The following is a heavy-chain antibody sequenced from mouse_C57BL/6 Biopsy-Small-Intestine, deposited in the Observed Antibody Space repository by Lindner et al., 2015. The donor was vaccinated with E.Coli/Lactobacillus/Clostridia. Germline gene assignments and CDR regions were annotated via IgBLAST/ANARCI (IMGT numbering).Heavy chain of an antibody. CDR1: GYTFTGYY. J-gene: IGHJ1*01. CDR3: ARTRDFGFYYGMDV. D-gene: IGHD1-1*01. V-gene: IGHV1-74*01. Sequence: SVKVSCKASGYTFTGYYMHWVRQAPGQGLEWMGWTNPYGGGTNYAQKFQGRVTMTRDTSMSTAYMELSSLRSDDTAVYYCARTRDFGFYYGMDVWGQGTTVTVSS. CDR2: TNPYGGGT.